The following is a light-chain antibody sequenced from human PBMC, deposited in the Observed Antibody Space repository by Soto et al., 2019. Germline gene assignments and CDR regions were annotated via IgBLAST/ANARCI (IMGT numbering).Light chain of an antibody. J-gene: IGKJ4*01. CDR2: KVS. Sequence: DIVLPQTTLSSPVPLQQRASLACRSSXSLVHSDGKTYLSWVQQRPGQPPRLLIYKVSNRFSGVPDRLTGSGAGTDFTLKISRVAAEDVGTYYCMQQKQFPFTFGGGTKVDI. V-gene: IGKV2-24*01. CDR3: MQQKQFPFT. CDR1: XSLVHSDGKTY.